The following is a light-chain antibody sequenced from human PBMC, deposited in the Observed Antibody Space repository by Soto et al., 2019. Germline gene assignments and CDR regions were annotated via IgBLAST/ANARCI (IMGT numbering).Light chain of an antibody. CDR1: SSDVGGYNY. CDR2: DVN. CDR3: CSYAGSYTYV. V-gene: IGLV2-11*01. J-gene: IGLJ1*01. Sequence: QSVLTQPRSVSGSPGQSVTISFTGTSSDVGGYNYVSWYQQHPGKAPKPMIYDVNKRPSGVPDRFSGSKSGNTASLTISGLQAEDEADYYCCSYAGSYTYVFGPETKLTVL.